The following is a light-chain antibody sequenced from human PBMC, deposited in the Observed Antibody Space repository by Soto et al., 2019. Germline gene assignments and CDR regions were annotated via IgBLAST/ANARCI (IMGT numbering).Light chain of an antibody. V-gene: IGLV2-23*02. CDR3: CSFATTGTWV. CDR1: NNDIGIYNF. J-gene: IGLJ3*02. CDR2: DVT. Sequence: QSALAQPASVSGSPGQSITISCTRTNNDIGIYNFVSWYRQYPGKAPQLLIYDVTKWALGVSNRFSGSKSGSTASLTISGLQAEDEAEYYCCSFATTGTWVFGGGTKVTVL.